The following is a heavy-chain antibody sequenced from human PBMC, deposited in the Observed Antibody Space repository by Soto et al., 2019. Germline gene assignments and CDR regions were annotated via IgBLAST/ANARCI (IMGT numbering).Heavy chain of an antibody. CDR1: GFTFSSYG. V-gene: IGHV3-30*03. D-gene: IGHD3-10*01. Sequence: ESGGGVVQPGRSLRLSCAASGFTFSSYGMHWVRQAPGKGLEWVAVISYDGSNKYYADSVKGRFTISRDNSKNTLYLQMNSLRAEATAVYYCAPWFGAFAYWGQGTLVPVSS. J-gene: IGHJ4*02. CDR3: APWFGAFAY. CDR2: ISYDGSNK.